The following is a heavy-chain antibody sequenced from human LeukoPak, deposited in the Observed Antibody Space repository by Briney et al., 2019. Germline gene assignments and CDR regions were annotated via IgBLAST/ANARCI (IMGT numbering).Heavy chain of an antibody. CDR1: GFIFSGSA. V-gene: IGHV3-73*01. CDR3: TTMSTAEGFDY. D-gene: IGHD1-14*01. CDR2: IRGKVYSYET. J-gene: IGHJ4*02. Sequence: GGSLRLSCAASGFIFSGSAIHWVRQASGKGLEWVGRIRGKVYSYETTYAASVKGRFTISRIDSNNTAYLQMNSLNTDDTAVYYCTTMSTAEGFDYWGQGTLVTVSS.